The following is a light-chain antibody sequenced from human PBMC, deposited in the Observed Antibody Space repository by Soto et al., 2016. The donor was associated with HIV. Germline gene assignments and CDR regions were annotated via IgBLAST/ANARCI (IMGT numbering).Light chain of an antibody. CDR3: QQYDTYSYT. CDR2: TTS. J-gene: IGKJ2*01. Sequence: DIQMTQSPSSVSASVGDRVTITCRASQGISSWLAWYQQKPGKAPKLLIYTTSNLESGVPSRFSGRGSGTEFTLTISSLLPDDSATYYCQQYDTYSYTFGQGTKLEI. CDR1: QGISSW. V-gene: IGKV1-5*03.